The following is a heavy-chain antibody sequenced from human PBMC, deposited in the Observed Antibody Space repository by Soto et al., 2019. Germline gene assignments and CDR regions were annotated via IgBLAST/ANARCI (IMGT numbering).Heavy chain of an antibody. Sequence: QVRLVQSEAEVKKAGSSVKVSCKASGGTFISDAVTWVRQAPGHGLEWMGGVIPMFPKANYAQKYQGRATISAEKATSTVYMELHRLKSEDTAVYYCARCHSDSSGPGYLDSWGQGTLVTVTS. CDR1: GGTFISDA. J-gene: IGHJ5*01. V-gene: IGHV1-69*06. CDR2: VIPMFPKA. D-gene: IGHD3-22*01. CDR3: ARCHSDSSGPGYLDS.